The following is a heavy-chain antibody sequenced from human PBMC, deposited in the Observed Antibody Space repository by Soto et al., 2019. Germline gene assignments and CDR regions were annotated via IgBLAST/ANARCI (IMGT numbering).Heavy chain of an antibody. CDR2: LYRDGSA. J-gene: IGHJ6*02. CDR3: ASSLPGMKYYYYGMDA. V-gene: IGHV3-66*01. CDR1: GFTVSSNY. Sequence: PGGSLRLSCAASGFTVSSNYMSWVRQAPGKGLDWVSVLYRDGSAYYADSVKGRFTISRDNSRNTLDLQMNSLRAEDTAVYYCASSLPGMKYYYYGMDAWGQGTTVTVSS. D-gene: IGHD1-26*01.